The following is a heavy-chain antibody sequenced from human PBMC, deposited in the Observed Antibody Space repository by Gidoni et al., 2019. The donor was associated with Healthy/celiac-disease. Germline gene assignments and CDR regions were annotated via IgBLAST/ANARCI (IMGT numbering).Heavy chain of an antibody. CDR1: GYTFTGYY. CDR2: INPNRGGT. V-gene: IGHV1-2*02. CDR3: ARDKGRGIAVAGDNYYYMDV. Sequence: QVQLVQSGAEVKKPGASVKVSCQASGYTFTGYYMPWVRQAPGQGLEWMGWINPNRGGTNYAQKFQGRVTMTRDTSISTAYMELSRLRSDDTAVYYCARDKGRGIAVAGDNYYYMDVWGKGTTVTVSS. D-gene: IGHD6-19*01. J-gene: IGHJ6*03.